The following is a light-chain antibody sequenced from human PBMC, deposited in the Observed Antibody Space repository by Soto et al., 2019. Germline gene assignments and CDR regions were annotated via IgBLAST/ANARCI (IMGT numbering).Light chain of an antibody. V-gene: IGKV3-20*01. CDR1: QSVSSRH. J-gene: IGKJ4*01. Sequence: EIVLTQSPGTLSLSPGERATLSCRASQSVSSRHLAWYQQTPGQAPRLLIYGTSSRATGIPDRFSGSGSGTDFTLTIIRLEPEDFAVYYCQHYQSSTLTFGGGTKVEIK. CDR3: QHYQSSTLT. CDR2: GTS.